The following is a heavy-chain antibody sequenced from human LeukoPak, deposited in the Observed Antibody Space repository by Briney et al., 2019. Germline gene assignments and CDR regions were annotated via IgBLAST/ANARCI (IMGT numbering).Heavy chain of an antibody. CDR3: ARGVHYYDSSGYSGYYYYYYMDV. V-gene: IGHV4-34*01. CDR1: GGSFSGYY. D-gene: IGHD3-22*01. CDR2: INHSGST. J-gene: IGHJ6*03. Sequence: PSETLSLTCAVYGGSFSGYYWSWIRQPPGKGLEWIGEINHSGSTNYNPSLKSRVTISVDTSKNQFSLKLSSVTAADTAVYYCARGVHYYDSSGYSGYYYYYYMDVWGKGTTVTVSS.